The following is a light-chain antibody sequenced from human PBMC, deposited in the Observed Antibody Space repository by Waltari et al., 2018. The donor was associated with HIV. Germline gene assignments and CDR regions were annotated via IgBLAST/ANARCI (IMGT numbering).Light chain of an antibody. CDR1: VVAKKY. Sequence: SYEPTQPSSVSVSPGQTARITCSGDVVAKKYTRWFQQKPGQAPVMVIYKDSERPSGIPERFSGSSSGTTVTLTISGAQVEDEADYYCYSATDNNLGVVGGVTKLTVL. CDR2: KDS. V-gene: IGLV3-27*01. CDR3: YSATDNNLGV. J-gene: IGLJ2*01.